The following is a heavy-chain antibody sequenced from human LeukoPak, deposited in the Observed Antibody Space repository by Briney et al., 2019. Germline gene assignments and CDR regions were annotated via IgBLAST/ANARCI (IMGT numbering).Heavy chain of an antibody. CDR2: IYYSGST. J-gene: IGHJ6*02. V-gene: IGHV4-59*01. CDR1: GGSISSYY. Sequence: PSETLSLTCTVSGGSISSYYWSWIRQPPGKGLEWIGYIYYSGSTNYNPSLKSRVTISVDTSKNQFSLKLSSVTAADTAVYYCARGQAAAGFYYYYYGMDVWGQGTTVTVSS. D-gene: IGHD6-13*01. CDR3: ARGQAAAGFYYYYYGMDV.